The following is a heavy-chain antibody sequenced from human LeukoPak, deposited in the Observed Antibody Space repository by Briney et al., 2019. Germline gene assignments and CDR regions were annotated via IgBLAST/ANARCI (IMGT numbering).Heavy chain of an antibody. D-gene: IGHD5-12*01. CDR3: ARGSGERGYDYGY. CDR1: GYTFTGYY. Sequence: GASVKVTLKSSGYTFTGYYIHWVRQAPGQGLEWMGWISAYNGNTNYAQKLQGRVTMTTDTSTSTAYLELRSLRSDDTAVYYCARGSGERGYDYGYWGQGTPVTVSS. CDR2: ISAYNGNT. J-gene: IGHJ4*02. V-gene: IGHV1-18*04.